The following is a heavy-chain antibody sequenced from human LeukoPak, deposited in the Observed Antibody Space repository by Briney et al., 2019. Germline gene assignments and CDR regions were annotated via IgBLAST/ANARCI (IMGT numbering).Heavy chain of an antibody. CDR3: ARDRYSSSWPHDAFDI. Sequence: GGSLRPSCAASGFTFSSYGMHWVRQAPGKGPEWVAVIWYDGSNKYYADSVKGRFTISRDNSKNTLYLQMNSLRAEDTAMYYCARDRYSSSWPHDAFDIWGQGTMVTVSS. D-gene: IGHD6-13*01. CDR2: IWYDGSNK. CDR1: GFTFSSYG. V-gene: IGHV3-33*01. J-gene: IGHJ3*02.